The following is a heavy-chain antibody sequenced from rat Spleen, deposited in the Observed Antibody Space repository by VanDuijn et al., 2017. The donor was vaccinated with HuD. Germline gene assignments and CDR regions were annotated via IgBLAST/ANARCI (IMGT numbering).Heavy chain of an antibody. J-gene: IGHJ2*01. CDR3: STRDGGYTDYFDY. Sequence: EVQLVESDGGLVQPGRSLKLSCAASGFTFSDYGMAWVRQAPTKGLEWVATISYGDTSGHSSTYYRDSVKGRFTISRDNAKSTLYLQTDSLRSEDTATYYCSTRDGGYTDYFDYWGQGVMVTVSS. D-gene: IGHD1-11*01. CDR1: GFTFSDYG. V-gene: IGHV5-29*01. CDR2: ISYGDTSGHSST.